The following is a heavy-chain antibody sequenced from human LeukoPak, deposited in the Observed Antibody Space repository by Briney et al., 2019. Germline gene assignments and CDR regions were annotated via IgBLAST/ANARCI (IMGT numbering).Heavy chain of an antibody. CDR3: ARTSRWNYDKHNWFDP. CDR2: IYYSGST. J-gene: IGHJ5*02. V-gene: IGHV4-59*01. CDR1: GGSISSYY. D-gene: IGHD1-7*01. Sequence: PSETLSLTCTVSGGSISSYYWSWIRQPPGKGLEWLGYIYYSGSTNYNPSLKSRVTISVDTSKNQFSLKLSSVTAADTDVYYCARTSRWNYDKHNWFDPWGQGTLVTVSS.